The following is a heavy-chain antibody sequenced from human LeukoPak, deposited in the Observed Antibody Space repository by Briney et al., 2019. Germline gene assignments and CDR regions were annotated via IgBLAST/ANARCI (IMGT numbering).Heavy chain of an antibody. CDR2: IYYTGGT. J-gene: IGHJ4*02. V-gene: IGHV4-59*08. CDR1: GGSSGSNY. CDR3: AKYGNSGWVIDN. Sequence: PSETLSLTCTVSGGSSGSNYWTWIRQPPGKELEYIGYIYYTGGTHYNPSLKSRVTISVDTSKNQFSLKLTSVTAADTAVYFCAKYGNSGWVIDNWGQGTLVTVSS. D-gene: IGHD6-19*01.